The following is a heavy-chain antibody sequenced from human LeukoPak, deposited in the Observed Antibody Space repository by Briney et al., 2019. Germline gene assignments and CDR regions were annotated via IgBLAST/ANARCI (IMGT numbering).Heavy chain of an antibody. CDR1: GYSISNGYY. V-gene: IGHV4-38-2*02. D-gene: IGHD5-18*01. J-gene: IGHJ6*03. Sequence: SETLSLTCTVSGYSISNGYYWGWIRQPPGKGLEWIGTIYHSGNTYYNPSLKSRVTISVDTSKNQFSLKLSSVTAADTAVYNCARERAWGGYSYGYYMDVWGKGTTVTVSS. CDR2: IYHSGNT. CDR3: ARERAWGGYSYGYYMDV.